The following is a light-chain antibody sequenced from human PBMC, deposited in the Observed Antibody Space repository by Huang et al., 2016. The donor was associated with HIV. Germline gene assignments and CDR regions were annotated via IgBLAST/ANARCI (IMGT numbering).Light chain of an antibody. CDR3: QHYRVWPPVYT. J-gene: IGKJ2*01. CDR2: ATS. CDR1: QSVRDK. V-gene: IGKV3-15*01. Sequence: EIVMTQSPDTLSVSPGERATLSCRASQSVRDKLAWYQQKPGQAPRLLLHATSTRAAGVPARFSGSGSGTEFTLTISSLQSEDFAVYYCQHYRVWPPVYTFGQGTKLEIK.